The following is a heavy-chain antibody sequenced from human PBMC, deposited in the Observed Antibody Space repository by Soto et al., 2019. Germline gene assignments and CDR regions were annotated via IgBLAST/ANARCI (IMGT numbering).Heavy chain of an antibody. CDR3: AKDQADCSGGSCYPAPDAFDI. CDR2: ISGSGGST. CDR1: GFTFSSYA. V-gene: IGHV3-23*01. Sequence: GGSLRLSCAASGFTFSSYAMSWVRQAPGKGLEWVSAISGSGGSTYYADSVKGRFTISRDNSKSTLYLQMNSLRAEDTAVYYCAKDQADCSGGSCYPAPDAFDIWGQGTMVTVSS. D-gene: IGHD2-15*01. J-gene: IGHJ3*02.